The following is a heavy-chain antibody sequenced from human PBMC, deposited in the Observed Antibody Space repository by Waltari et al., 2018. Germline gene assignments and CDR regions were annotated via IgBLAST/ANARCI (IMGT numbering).Heavy chain of an antibody. CDR1: GGSISSGSYY. V-gene: IGHV4-61*02. CDR2: IYTSGST. D-gene: IGHD2-2*01. J-gene: IGHJ3*02. CDR3: ARWDIVVVPAAMNAFDI. Sequence: QVQLQESGPGLVKPSQTLSLTCTVSGGSISSGSYYWRWIRQPAGKGLEWIGRIYTSGSTNYNPSLKSRVTISVDTSKNQFSLKLSSVTAADTAVYYCARWDIVVVPAAMNAFDIWGQGTMVTVSS.